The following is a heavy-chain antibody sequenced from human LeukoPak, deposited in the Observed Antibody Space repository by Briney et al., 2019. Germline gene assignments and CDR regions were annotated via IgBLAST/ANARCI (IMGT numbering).Heavy chain of an antibody. J-gene: IGHJ4*02. CDR3: ANGSYYDSSGSFYFDY. V-gene: IGHV3-23*01. CDR1: GFTFSSYA. Sequence: GGSLRLSCAASGFTFSSYAMSWVRQAPGKGLEWVSGISGSGDNTYYADSVKGRFTISRDNSKDTLYVQVNSLGTEDTAAYYCANGSYYDSSGSFYFDYWGQGTLVTVSS. D-gene: IGHD3-22*01. CDR2: ISGSGDNT.